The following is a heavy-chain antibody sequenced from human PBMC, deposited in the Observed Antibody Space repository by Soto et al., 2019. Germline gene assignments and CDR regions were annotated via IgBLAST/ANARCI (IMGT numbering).Heavy chain of an antibody. Sequence: ASVKVSCKALGKTITYRYRHSVRQAHGQALEWMGWITPFSGDVHYAQKFQERVTITRDRSINTAYMQMSSLRSEDTAMYFCAGGGAGSGPFTWELPDHWGQGTLVTVSS. V-gene: IGHV1-45*02. CDR2: ITPFSGDV. CDR3: AGGGAGSGPFTWELPDH. CDR1: GKTITYRY. D-gene: IGHD1-26*01. J-gene: IGHJ4*02.